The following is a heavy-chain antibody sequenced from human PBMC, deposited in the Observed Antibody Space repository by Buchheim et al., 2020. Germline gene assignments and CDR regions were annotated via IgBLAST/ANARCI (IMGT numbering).Heavy chain of an antibody. CDR2: ISDDGSNK. V-gene: IGHV3-30*18. Sequence: QVQLVESGGGVVQPGRSLRLSCAASGFTFSSYGMHWVRQAPGKGLEWVAVISDDGSNKYYADSVKGRFTVSRDNSKNTPYLQMNSLRAEDTAVFYCAKDYYDSSGYYAFDYWGQGTL. D-gene: IGHD3-22*01. CDR1: GFTFSSYG. CDR3: AKDYYDSSGYYAFDY. J-gene: IGHJ4*02.